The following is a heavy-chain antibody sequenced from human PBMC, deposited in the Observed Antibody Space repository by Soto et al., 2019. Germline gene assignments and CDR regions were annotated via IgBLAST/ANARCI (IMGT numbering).Heavy chain of an antibody. CDR3: ARVAPYYYGSGSYYFDY. V-gene: IGHV3-7*01. CDR2: IKQDGSEK. Sequence: PGGSLRLSCAASGFTFSSYQMNWVRQAPGKGLEWVANIKQDGSEKYYVDSVKGRFTIPRDNAKNSLYLQMNSLRAEDTAVYYCARVAPYYYGSGSYYFDYWGQGTLVTVSS. J-gene: IGHJ4*02. CDR1: GFTFSSYQ. D-gene: IGHD3-10*01.